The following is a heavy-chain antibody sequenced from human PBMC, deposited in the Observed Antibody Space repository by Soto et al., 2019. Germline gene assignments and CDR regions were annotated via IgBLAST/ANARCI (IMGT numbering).Heavy chain of an antibody. CDR1: GCPFTTYW. CDR2: IYPADNDI. D-gene: IGHD3-22*01. Sequence: PGESLKISCKVFGCPFTTYWIVWVRQKPGKGLEWMGAIYPADNDIRFNPSFQGRVTISADRSTSTAFLQWSSLKASDTATYYCARKRSRGYFNWFAPWGKGTQVTVSS. V-gene: IGHV5-51*01. J-gene: IGHJ5*02. CDR3: ARKRSRGYFNWFAP.